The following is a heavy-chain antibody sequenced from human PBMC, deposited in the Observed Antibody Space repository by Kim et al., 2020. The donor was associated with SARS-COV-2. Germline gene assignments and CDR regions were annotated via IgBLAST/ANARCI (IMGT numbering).Heavy chain of an antibody. J-gene: IGHJ6*02. V-gene: IGHV3-30*02. Sequence: GKGRFTISRDNSKNTLYLQMNSLRAEDTAVYYCAKDGGPKALYYYYGMDVWGQGTTVTVSS. CDR3: AKDGGPKALYYYYGMDV. D-gene: IGHD6-25*01.